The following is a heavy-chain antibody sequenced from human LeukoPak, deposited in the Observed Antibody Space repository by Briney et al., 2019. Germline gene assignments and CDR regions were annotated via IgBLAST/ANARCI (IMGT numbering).Heavy chain of an antibody. CDR1: GFTFSSYS. CDR2: ISSSSSTI. Sequence: GGSLRLSCAASGFTFSSYSMNWVRQAPGKGLEWVSYISSSSSTIYYADSVKGRFTISRDNAKNSLYLQMNSLRAEDTAVYYCARTYYYDAFDIWGQGTMVTVSS. V-gene: IGHV3-48*01. CDR3: ARTYYYDAFDI. J-gene: IGHJ3*02. D-gene: IGHD3-10*01.